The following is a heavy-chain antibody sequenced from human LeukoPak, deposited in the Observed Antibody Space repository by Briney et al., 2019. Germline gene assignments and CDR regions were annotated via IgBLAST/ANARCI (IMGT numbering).Heavy chain of an antibody. CDR3: SKKGQSEDYGKPG. D-gene: IGHD4-17*01. V-gene: IGHV3-21*04. J-gene: IGHJ4*02. CDR2: ISSSSYI. Sequence: GGSLRLSCAASGFTFSSYSMNWVRQAPGKGLEWVSSISSSSYIYYADSVKGRFTISRDNSKNTLYLQMSSLRADDTAVYYCSKKGQSEDYGKPGWGQGTLVTVSS. CDR1: GFTFSSYS.